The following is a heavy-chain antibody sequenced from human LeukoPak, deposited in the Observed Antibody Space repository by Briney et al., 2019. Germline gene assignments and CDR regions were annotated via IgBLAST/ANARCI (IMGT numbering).Heavy chain of an antibody. V-gene: IGHV3-23*01. CDR3: AKDWGIWFGDPAPQAADY. CDR2: ISGSGGST. CDR1: GFTFSSYA. J-gene: IGHJ4*02. D-gene: IGHD3-10*01. Sequence: GGSLRLSCAASGFTFSSYAMSWVRQAPGKGLEWVSAISGSGGSTYYADSVKGRFTISRDNSKNTLYLQMNSLRAEDTAVYYCAKDWGIWFGDPAPQAADYWGQGTLVTVSS.